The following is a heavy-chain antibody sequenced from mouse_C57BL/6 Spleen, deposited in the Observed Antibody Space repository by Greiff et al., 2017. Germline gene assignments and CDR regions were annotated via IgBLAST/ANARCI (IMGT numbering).Heavy chain of an antibody. D-gene: IGHD1-1*01. CDR2: IYPGDGDT. V-gene: IGHV1-80*01. J-gene: IGHJ2*01. CDR3: ARAGAITTVVFDY. Sequence: QVQLQQSGAELVKPGASVKISCKASGYAFSSYWMNWVKQRPGKGLEWIGQIYPGDGDTNYNGKFKGKATLTADKSSSTAYMQLSSLTSEDSAVYFCARAGAITTVVFDYWGQGTTLTVSS. CDR1: GYAFSSYW.